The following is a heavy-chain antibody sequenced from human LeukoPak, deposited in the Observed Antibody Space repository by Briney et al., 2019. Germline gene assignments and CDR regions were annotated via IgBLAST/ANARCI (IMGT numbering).Heavy chain of an antibody. V-gene: IGHV3-30*02. CDR1: GFTFSSYG. CDR2: IRYDGSNK. D-gene: IGHD2-8*02. Sequence: GGSLRLSCAASGFTFSSYGMHWVRQAPGKGLEWVAFIRYDGSNKYYADSVKGRFTISRDNSKNTLYLQMNSLRAEDTAVYYCAKDHRGTDFDYWGQGTLVTVSS. CDR3: AKDHRGTDFDY. J-gene: IGHJ4*02.